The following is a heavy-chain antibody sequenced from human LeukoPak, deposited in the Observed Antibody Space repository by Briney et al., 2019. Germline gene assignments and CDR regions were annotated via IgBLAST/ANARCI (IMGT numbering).Heavy chain of an antibody. Sequence: GGSLRLSCAASGFTFSSYEMNWVRQAPGKGLEWVSYISSSGSTIYYADSVKGRFTISRDNAKNSLYLQMNSLRAEDTAVYYCAKEWLDYGIRGFDYWGQGTLVTVSS. CDR2: ISSSGSTI. D-gene: IGHD4/OR15-4a*01. CDR1: GFTFSSYE. CDR3: AKEWLDYGIRGFDY. V-gene: IGHV3-48*03. J-gene: IGHJ4*02.